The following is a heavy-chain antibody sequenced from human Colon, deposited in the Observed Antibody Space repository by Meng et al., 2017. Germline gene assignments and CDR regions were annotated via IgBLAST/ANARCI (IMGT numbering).Heavy chain of an antibody. D-gene: IGHD3-10*01. Sequence: QLQESAPGLVNPSDTLTLPCTVSGASSSNYHWCLIRQTAGKGLEYIGRIYTNGITNYNPSLKTRVTMSVDRSKNQLSLKLSSVAAADTAVYYCARDLDTYYLDFLGQGTLVTVSS. CDR1: GASSSNYH. V-gene: IGHV4-4*07. CDR2: IYTNGIT. CDR3: ARDLDTYYLDF. J-gene: IGHJ4*02.